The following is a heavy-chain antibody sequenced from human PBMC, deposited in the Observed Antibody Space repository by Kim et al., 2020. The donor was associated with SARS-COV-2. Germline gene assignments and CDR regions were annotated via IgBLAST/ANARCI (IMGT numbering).Heavy chain of an antibody. CDR3: ARDSLNGGYHDY. Sequence: GGSLRLSCAASGFTFSTYWMHWVRQAPGKGLVWVSRINSDGSSTSYADSVRGRFTISRDNAKNTLYLQLNSLRADDTAVYYCARDSLNGGYHDYWGRGTLVTVSS. CDR1: GFTFSTYW. J-gene: IGHJ4*02. V-gene: IGHV3-74*01. CDR2: INSDGSST. D-gene: IGHD5-12*01.